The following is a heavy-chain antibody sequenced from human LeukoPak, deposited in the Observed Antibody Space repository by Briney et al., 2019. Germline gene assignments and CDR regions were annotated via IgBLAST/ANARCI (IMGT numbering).Heavy chain of an antibody. CDR1: GNTLTELS. CDR2: FDPEDGET. CDR3: ATWVATRGPEFDY. J-gene: IGHJ4*02. V-gene: IGHV1-24*01. D-gene: IGHD1-14*01. Sequence: ASVKVSCKVSGNTLTELSMHWVRQAPGKGLEWMGGFDPEDGETIYAQKFQGRVTMTEDTSTDTAYMELSSLRSEDTAVYYCATWVATRGPEFDYWGQGTLVTVSS.